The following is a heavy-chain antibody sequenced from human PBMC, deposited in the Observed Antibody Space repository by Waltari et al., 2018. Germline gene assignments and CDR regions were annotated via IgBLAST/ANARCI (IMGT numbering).Heavy chain of an antibody. V-gene: IGHV3-53*01. CDR3: AREGLGAARPDYYYYGMDV. CDR1: GFTVSSNY. D-gene: IGHD6-6*01. CDR2: IYSGGST. Sequence: EVQLVESGGGLIQPGGSLRLSCAASGFTVSSNYMSCVRRARGTGLEWVSVIYSGGSTCYADSVKGRFTISRDNSKNTLYLQMNSLRAEDTAVYYCAREGLGAARPDYYYYGMDVWGQGTTVTVSS. J-gene: IGHJ6*02.